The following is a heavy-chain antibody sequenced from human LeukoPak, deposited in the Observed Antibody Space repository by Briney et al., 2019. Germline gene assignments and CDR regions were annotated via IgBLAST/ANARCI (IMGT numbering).Heavy chain of an antibody. D-gene: IGHD1-1*01. CDR1: GGTFSSYA. V-gene: IGHV1-69*13. Sequence: SVKVSCKAPGGTFSSYAISWVRQAPGQGLEWMGGIIPIFGTANYAQKFQGRVTITADESTSTAYMELSSLRSEDTAVYYCASQVNVEDFYYFDYWGQGTLVTVSS. CDR3: ASQVNVEDFYYFDY. CDR2: IIPIFGTA. J-gene: IGHJ4*02.